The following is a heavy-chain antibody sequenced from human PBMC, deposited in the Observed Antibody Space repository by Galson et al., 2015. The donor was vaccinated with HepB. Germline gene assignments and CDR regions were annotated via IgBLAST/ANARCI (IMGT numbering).Heavy chain of an antibody. Sequence: SLRLSCAASGFTFSSYGMHWVRQAPGKGLEWVAVISYDGSNKYYADSVKGRFTISRDNSKNTLYLQMNSLRAEDTAVYYCAKERGYCSSTSCYRGVYIYYFDYWGQGTLVTVSS. D-gene: IGHD2-2*01. CDR1: GFTFSSYG. J-gene: IGHJ4*02. CDR3: AKERGYCSSTSCYRGVYIYYFDY. CDR2: ISYDGSNK. V-gene: IGHV3-30*18.